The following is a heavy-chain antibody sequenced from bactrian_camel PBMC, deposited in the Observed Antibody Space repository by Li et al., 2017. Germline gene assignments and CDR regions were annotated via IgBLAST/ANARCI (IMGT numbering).Heavy chain of an antibody. D-gene: IGHD6*01. J-gene: IGHJ4*01. V-gene: IGHV3S40*01. CDR2: INSGGRT. CDR1: GFTFSSYR. Sequence: VQVVESGGGLVQPGGSLRLSCAASGFTFSSYRMSWVRQAPGKGLEWVSSINSGGRTWNVDSVKGRSTISRDDAKNTAYLLLNDLKTEDTAMYYRLVLPVGWGQGTQVTVS. CDR3: LVLPVG.